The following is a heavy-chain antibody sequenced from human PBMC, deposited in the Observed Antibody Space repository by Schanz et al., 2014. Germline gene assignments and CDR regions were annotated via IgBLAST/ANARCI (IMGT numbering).Heavy chain of an antibody. CDR3: AREQIMAAAGLVDY. V-gene: IGHV3-13*01. CDR1: GFTLSNSD. J-gene: IGHJ4*01. D-gene: IGHD6-13*01. CDR2: IGYLGDT. Sequence: VQLVESGGGVVQPGGSLRLSCAASGFTLSNSDMHWVRQGTGKGLEWVSTIGYLGDTYYPDSVKGRFTVSRDSGQNSLYLQMNSLRAEDTAVYYCAREQIMAAAGLVDYWGHGTLVTVSS.